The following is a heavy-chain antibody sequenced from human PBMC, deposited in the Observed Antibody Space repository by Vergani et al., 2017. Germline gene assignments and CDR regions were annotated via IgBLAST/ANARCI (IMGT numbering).Heavy chain of an antibody. J-gene: IGHJ5*02. V-gene: IGHV2-5*02. CDR3: AHVGRAAAGTNWFDP. D-gene: IGHD6-13*01. CDR2: IYWDDDK. Sequence: QITLKESGPTLVKPTQTLTLTCTFSGFSLSTSGVGVGWIRQPPGKALEWLALIYWDDDKRYSPSLKSRLTITKDTSNNQVVLTMTNMDPVDTATYYCAHVGRAAAGTNWFDPWGQGTLVTVSS. CDR1: GFSLSTSGVG.